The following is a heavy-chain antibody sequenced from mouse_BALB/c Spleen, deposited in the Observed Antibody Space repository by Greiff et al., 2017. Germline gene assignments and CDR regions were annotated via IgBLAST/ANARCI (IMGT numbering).Heavy chain of an antibody. V-gene: IGHV14-4*02. Sequence: EVQLQQSGAELVRSGASVKLSCTASGFNIKDYYMHWVKQRPEQGLEWIGWIDPENGDTEYAPKFQGKATMTADTSSNTAYLQLSSLTSEDTAVYYFTFITTVVAKGFAYWGQGTLVTVSA. J-gene: IGHJ3*01. D-gene: IGHD1-1*01. CDR1: GFNIKDYY. CDR3: TFITTVVAKGFAY. CDR2: IDPENGDT.